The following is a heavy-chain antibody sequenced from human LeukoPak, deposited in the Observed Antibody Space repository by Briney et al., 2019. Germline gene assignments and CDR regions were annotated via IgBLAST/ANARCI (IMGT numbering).Heavy chain of an antibody. J-gene: IGHJ4*02. CDR2: IRSKAYGGTT. CDR1: GFTFGDYA. V-gene: IGHV3-49*03. Sequence: GGSLRLSCTASGFTFGDYAMSWFRQAPGKGLEWVGLIRSKAYGGTTEYAASVKGRFTISRDDSKSIAYLQMNSLKTEDTAVYYCTRDYGDLYFDYWGQGTLVTVSS. D-gene: IGHD4-17*01. CDR3: TRDYGDLYFDY.